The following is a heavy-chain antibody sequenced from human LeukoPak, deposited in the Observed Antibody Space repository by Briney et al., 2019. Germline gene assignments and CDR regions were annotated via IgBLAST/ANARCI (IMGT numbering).Heavy chain of an antibody. Sequence: QSGGSLRLSCAASGFTFSRYWMHWVRQAPGKGLLWVSRINSDGSSTSYADSVKGRFTISRDNAKNTLYLQMNSLRAEDTAVYYCARRIAAAAAPYYFDYWGQGTLVTVSS. CDR2: INSDGSST. CDR3: ARRIAAAAAPYYFDY. CDR1: GFTFSRYW. V-gene: IGHV3-74*01. J-gene: IGHJ4*02. D-gene: IGHD6-13*01.